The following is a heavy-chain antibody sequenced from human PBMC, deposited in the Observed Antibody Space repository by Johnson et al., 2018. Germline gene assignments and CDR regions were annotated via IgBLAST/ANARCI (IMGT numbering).Heavy chain of an antibody. Sequence: QVQLVQSGGGVVQPGRSLRLSCAASGFTFSSYGMHWVRQAPGKGLEWVAVISYDGSNKYYADSGKGRFTISRDNSKNQLYLQMNSLRAEGTAVYYCARPQAATISDAFDIWGQGTMVTVSS. CDR1: GFTFSSYG. CDR3: ARPQAATISDAFDI. V-gene: IGHV3-30*03. CDR2: ISYDGSNK. J-gene: IGHJ3*02. D-gene: IGHD5-24*01.